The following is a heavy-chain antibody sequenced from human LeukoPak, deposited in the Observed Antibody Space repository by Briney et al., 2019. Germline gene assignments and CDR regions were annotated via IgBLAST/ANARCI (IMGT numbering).Heavy chain of an antibody. J-gene: IGHJ4*02. CDR1: GFTFSSYW. CDR2: INIDGNTS. D-gene: IGHD5-12*01. Sequence: PGGSLRLSCAASGFTFSSYWMHWVRQAPGKGLVWVSRINIDGNTSNYADSVKGRFTISRDNAKNAVYLQMNSLRVEDTAVYYCARASALATPPFAYWGRGTLVTVSS. V-gene: IGHV3-74*01. CDR3: ARASALATPPFAY.